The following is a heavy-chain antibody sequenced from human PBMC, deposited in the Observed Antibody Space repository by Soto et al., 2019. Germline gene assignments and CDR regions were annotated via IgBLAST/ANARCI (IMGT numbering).Heavy chain of an antibody. J-gene: IGHJ4*02. V-gene: IGHV1-69*13. D-gene: IGHD3-22*01. CDR2: IIPVFQTA. CDR3: ARGGSGYTWFNEF. Sequence: SVKVSCKASGGLFSSYPISWVRQVPGQGLEWMGGIIPVFQTAYYTQRFQGRVTITADESTNTAYMELSSLRSEDTAIYYCARGGSGYTWFNEFWGQGTLVTVSP. CDR1: GGLFSSYP.